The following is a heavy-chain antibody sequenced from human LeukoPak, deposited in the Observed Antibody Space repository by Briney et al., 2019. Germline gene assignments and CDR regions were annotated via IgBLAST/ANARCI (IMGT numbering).Heavy chain of an antibody. Sequence: GRSLRLSCAASGFTFSSYSMNWVRQAPGKGLEWVSSISSSSSYIYYADSVKGRFTISRDNAKNSLYLQMNSLRAEDTAVYYCARVVTIFGVVIDSQYYFDYWGQGTLVTVSS. CDR1: GFTFSSYS. CDR3: ARVVTIFGVVIDSQYYFDY. J-gene: IGHJ4*02. CDR2: ISSSSSYI. V-gene: IGHV3-21*01. D-gene: IGHD3-3*01.